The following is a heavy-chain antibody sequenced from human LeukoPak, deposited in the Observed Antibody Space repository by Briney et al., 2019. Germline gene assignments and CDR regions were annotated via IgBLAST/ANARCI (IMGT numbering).Heavy chain of an antibody. CDR3: ARSEAFNI. J-gene: IGHJ3*02. Sequence: IPSQTLSLTCTVSGDSISSGGYFWSWIRQPPGKGLEWIGYIYYSGSTYYNPSLKSRITISVDTSKNQFSLKLSSVTAADTAVYYCARSEAFNIWGQGTMVTVSS. CDR1: GDSISSGGYF. CDR2: IYYSGST. V-gene: IGHV4-30-4*01.